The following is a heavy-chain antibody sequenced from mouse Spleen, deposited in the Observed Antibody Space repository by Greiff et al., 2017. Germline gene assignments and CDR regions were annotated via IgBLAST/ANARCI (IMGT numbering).Heavy chain of an antibody. CDR3: AGYDGYYWYFDV. Sequence: QVQLKESGAELVRPGASVKLSCKASGYTFTDYYINWVKQRPGQGLEWIARIYPGSGNTYYNEKFKGKATLTAEKSSSTAYMQLSSLTSEDSAVYFCAGYDGYYWYFDVWGAGTTVTVSS. CDR1: GYTFTDYY. J-gene: IGHJ1*01. V-gene: IGHV1-76*01. CDR2: IYPGSGNT. D-gene: IGHD2-3*01.